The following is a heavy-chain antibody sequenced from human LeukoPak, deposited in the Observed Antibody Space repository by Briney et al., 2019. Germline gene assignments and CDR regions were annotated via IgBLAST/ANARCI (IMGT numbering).Heavy chain of an antibody. CDR1: GFTFSSYG. CDR3: AKAVTAAGRWAADY. Sequence: GGSLRLSCAASGFTFSSYGIHWVRQAPGEGLEWVAFIRYDGSNEDYADSVKGRFTISRDNSKNTLYLQMNSLRAEDTAVYYCAKAVTAAGRWAADYWGQGTLVTVSS. CDR2: IRYDGSNE. V-gene: IGHV3-30*02. D-gene: IGHD6-13*01. J-gene: IGHJ4*02.